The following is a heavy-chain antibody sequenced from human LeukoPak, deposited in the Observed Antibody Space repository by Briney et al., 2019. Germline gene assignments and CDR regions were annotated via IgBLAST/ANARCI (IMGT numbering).Heavy chain of an antibody. D-gene: IGHD4-17*01. J-gene: IGHJ6*02. CDR2: INYRGST. Sequence: TLSPHSTLSCDTTSRCHWSWIRHPTGKGLDWTGNINYRGSTNYNPSLKSRVTISVDTSKNQFSLKLSSVTAADTAVYYCAGLGGDYDYYYYGMDVWGQGTTVTVSS. CDR3: AGLGGDYDYYYYGMDV. CDR1: CDTTSRCH. V-gene: IGHV4-59*01.